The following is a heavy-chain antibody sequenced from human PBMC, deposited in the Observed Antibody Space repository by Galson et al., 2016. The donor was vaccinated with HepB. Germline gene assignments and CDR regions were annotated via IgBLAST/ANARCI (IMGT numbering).Heavy chain of an antibody. J-gene: IGHJ6*01. V-gene: IGHV4-34*12. D-gene: IGHD2-2*01. Sequence: SETLSLTCAVYGGTFSGYFWSWVRRPPGKGLEWIGEIIHSGTTNYNPSLKSRVTISVDTSKNQFSLRLSSVTAADTAVYYCARARYQLLDDRQSHYYYGMDVW. CDR2: IIHSGTT. CDR1: GGTFSGYF. CDR3: ARARYQLLDDRQSHYYYGMDV.